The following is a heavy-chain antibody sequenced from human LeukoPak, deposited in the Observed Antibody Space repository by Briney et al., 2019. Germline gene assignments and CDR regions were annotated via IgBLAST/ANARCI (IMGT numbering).Heavy chain of an antibody. J-gene: IGHJ4*02. CDR2: IYHSGST. CDR3: ARGNEVVVPAAMSYYFDY. CDR1: GGSISSGGYY. D-gene: IGHD2-2*01. V-gene: IGHV4-30-2*01. Sequence: SETLSLTCTVSGGSISSGGYYWSWIRQPPGKGLEWIGYIYHSGSTYYNPSLKSRVTISVDRSKNQFSLKLSSVTAADTAVYYCARGNEVVVPAAMSYYFDYWGQGTLVTVSS.